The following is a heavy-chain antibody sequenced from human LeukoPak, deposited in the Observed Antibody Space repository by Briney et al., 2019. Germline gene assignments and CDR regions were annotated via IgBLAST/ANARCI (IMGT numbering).Heavy chain of an antibody. CDR1: GGSISFFY. CDR2: IQISAIYRAKI. D-gene: IGHD5/OR15-5a*01. Sequence: SETLSLTCALSGGSISFFYWTWIRQPPGKCLEWVGYIQISAIYRAKIKSSPSLQSRVSLSVDTSKNQVSLTVNSVTAADTAVYYCARLSSTLYYSMDVWGPGTAVTVSS. V-gene: IGHV4-59*08. J-gene: IGHJ6*02. CDR3: ARLSSTLYYSMDV.